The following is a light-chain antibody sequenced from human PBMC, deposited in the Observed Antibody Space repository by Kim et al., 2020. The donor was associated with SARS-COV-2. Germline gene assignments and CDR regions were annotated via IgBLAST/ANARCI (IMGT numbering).Light chain of an antibody. CDR1: VLAKKY. CDR2: KDS. J-gene: IGLJ2*01. Sequence: VLPGQKARITCSGDVLAKKYARWFQQKPGQAPVLVIYKDSERPSGIPERFSGSSSGTTVTLTISGAQVEDEADYYCYSAADNTLGVFGGGTQLTVL. CDR3: YSAADNTLGV. V-gene: IGLV3-27*01.